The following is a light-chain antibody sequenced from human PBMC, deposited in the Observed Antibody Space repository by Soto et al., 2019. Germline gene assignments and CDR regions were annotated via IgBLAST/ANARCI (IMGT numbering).Light chain of an antibody. CDR3: QQRSNWPSIT. CDR1: QSVSSY. CDR2: DAS. V-gene: IGKV3-11*01. Sequence: EIVLTQSPATLSLSPGERATLSCRASQSVSSYLAWYHQKPGQAPRLLIYDASNRATGIPARFSGSGSGTDFTLTISSLEPEDFAVYYCQQRSNWPSITFGPGTKVDIK. J-gene: IGKJ3*01.